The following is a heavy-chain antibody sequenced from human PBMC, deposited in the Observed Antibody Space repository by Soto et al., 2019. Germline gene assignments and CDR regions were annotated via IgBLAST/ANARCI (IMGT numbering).Heavy chain of an antibody. V-gene: IGHV4-38-2*01. CDR2: IHHSGTT. D-gene: IGHD4-17*01. CDR3: VGTGTTDDY. CDR1: DSSINSNYY. J-gene: IGHJ4*02. Sequence: PSETLSLTCGVSDSSINSNYYWLWLRQPPGKGLEWIGAIHHSGTTYYTPSLKSRVTISMDMSKNHFSLRLTSVTAADTAVYYCVGTGTTDDYWGRGTLVTVSS.